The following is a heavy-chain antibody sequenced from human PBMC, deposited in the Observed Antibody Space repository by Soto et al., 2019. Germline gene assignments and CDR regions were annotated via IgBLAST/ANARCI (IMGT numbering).Heavy chain of an antibody. CDR3: ARERSRYGSGRYYDAFDI. CDR1: GGTFSSYA. Sequence: QVQLVQSGAEVKKPGSSVKVSCKASGGTFSSYAISWVRQAPGQGLEWMGGIIPIFGTANYAQKFQGRVTITADESTSTAYMELSSLRSEDTAVYSCARERSRYGSGRYYDAFDIWGQGTMVTVSS. CDR2: IIPIFGTA. D-gene: IGHD3-10*01. J-gene: IGHJ3*02. V-gene: IGHV1-69*01.